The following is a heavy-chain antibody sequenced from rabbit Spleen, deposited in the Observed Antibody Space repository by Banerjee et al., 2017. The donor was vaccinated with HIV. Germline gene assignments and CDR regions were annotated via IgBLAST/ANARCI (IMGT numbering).Heavy chain of an antibody. Sequence: QEQLVESGGGLVQPGGSLKLSCKASGFDFTNYGVSWVRQAPGKGLEWIGYIDPVFGITYYANWVNGRFPISSHNAQNPLYLQLNSLTAADTATYFCVRGASSSGYYSLWGPGTLVTVS. D-gene: IGHD1-1*01. J-gene: IGHJ4*01. CDR1: GFDFTNYG. CDR2: IDPVFGIT. CDR3: VRGASSSGYYSL. V-gene: IGHV1S47*01.